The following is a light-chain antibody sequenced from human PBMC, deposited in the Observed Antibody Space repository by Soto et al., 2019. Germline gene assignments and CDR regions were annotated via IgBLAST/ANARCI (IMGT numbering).Light chain of an antibody. V-gene: IGLV2-14*01. CDR1: SSDVGAYNY. J-gene: IGLJ2*01. CDR2: EVS. CDR3: SSYTTSSTLV. Sequence: QSALTQPASVSGSPGQSITISCTGTSSDVGAYNYVSWYQQHPGKAPKLMIYEVSNRPSGVSYRFSGSKSGNTASLTISGLQAEDEADYYCSSYTTSSTLVFGGGTKVTVL.